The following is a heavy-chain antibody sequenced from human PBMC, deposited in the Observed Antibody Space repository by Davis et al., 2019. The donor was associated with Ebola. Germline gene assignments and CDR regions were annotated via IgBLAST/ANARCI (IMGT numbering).Heavy chain of an antibody. J-gene: IGHJ4*02. D-gene: IGHD5-18*01. V-gene: IGHV3-30*03. CDR1: AFPFPSSG. CDR2: ISYDGSNK. CDR3: ARESGYSYGYLDY. Sequence: GESLKISCAASAFPFPSSGMHWVRQAPGQGLEWVAVISYDGSNKYYADSVKGRFTISRDNSKNTLYLQMNSLRAEDTAVYYCARESGYSYGYLDYWGQGTLVTVSS.